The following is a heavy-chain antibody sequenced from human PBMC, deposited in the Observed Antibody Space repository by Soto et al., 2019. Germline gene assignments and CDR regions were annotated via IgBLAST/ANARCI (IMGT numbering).Heavy chain of an antibody. J-gene: IGHJ5*02. CDR2: IIPIFGTA. V-gene: IGHV1-69*12. D-gene: IGHD3-22*01. CDR3: ARRYYDSSGYYPKDGSWFDP. CDR1: GGTFSSYA. Sequence: QVQLVQSGAEVKKPGSSVKVSCKASGGTFSSYAISWVRQAPGQGLEWMGGIIPIFGTANYAQKFQGRVMITADESTSTAYMELSSLRSEDTAVYYCARRYYDSSGYYPKDGSWFDPWGQGTLVTVSS.